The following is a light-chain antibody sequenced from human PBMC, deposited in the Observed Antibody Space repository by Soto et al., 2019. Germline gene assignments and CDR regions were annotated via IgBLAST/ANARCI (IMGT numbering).Light chain of an antibody. J-gene: IGKJ5*01. V-gene: IGKV3-11*01. CDR3: QQRSNWPPIT. CDR1: QSVSSY. Sequence: EIVFTQTPATLSLSPAERATLSCRASQSVSSYLAWYQQKPGQAPRLLIYDASNRATGIPARFSGSGYGTDFTIPISSLEPEDFAVYYCQQRSNWPPITFGQGTRLEIK. CDR2: DAS.